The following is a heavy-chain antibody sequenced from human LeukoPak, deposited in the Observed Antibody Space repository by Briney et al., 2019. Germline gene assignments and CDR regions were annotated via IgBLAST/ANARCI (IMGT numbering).Heavy chain of an antibody. J-gene: IGHJ4*02. D-gene: IGHD6-19*01. CDR3: ARAVADTRGAFDY. CDR2: ISGSGGST. Sequence: GGSLRLSCAASGFTFSSYAMYWVRQAPGKGLEWVSAISGSGGSTYYADSVKGRFTISRDNAKNSLYLLMNSLRAEDTAVYYCARAVADTRGAFDYWGQGTLVTVSS. V-gene: IGHV3-23*01. CDR1: GFTFSSYA.